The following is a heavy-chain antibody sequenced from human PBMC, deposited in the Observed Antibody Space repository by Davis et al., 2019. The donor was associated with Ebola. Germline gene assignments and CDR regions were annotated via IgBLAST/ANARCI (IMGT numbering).Heavy chain of an antibody. V-gene: IGHV1-69*13. CDR2: IIPIFGTA. CDR1: GGTFSSYA. CDR3: ARDAERITMVRAAFDI. Sequence: SVTVSCKASGGTFSSYAISWVRQAPGQGLEWMGGIIPIFGTANYAQKFQGRVTITADESTSTAYMELSSLRSEDTAVYYCARDAERITMVRAAFDIWGQGTMVTVSS. J-gene: IGHJ3*02. D-gene: IGHD3-10*01.